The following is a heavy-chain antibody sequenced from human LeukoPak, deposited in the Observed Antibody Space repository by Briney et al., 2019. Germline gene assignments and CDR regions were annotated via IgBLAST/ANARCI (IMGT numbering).Heavy chain of an antibody. J-gene: IGHJ5*02. CDR1: GGIFSTFA. CDR3: ARLRYCSGGSCFDP. V-gene: IGHV1-8*03. Sequence: GAPVKVSCKASGGIFSTFAISWVRQAPGQGLEWMGWMNPNSGNTGYAQKFQGRVTITRNTSISTAYMELSSLRSEDTAVYYCARLRYCSGGSCFDPWGQGTLVTVSS. D-gene: IGHD2-15*01. CDR2: MNPNSGNT.